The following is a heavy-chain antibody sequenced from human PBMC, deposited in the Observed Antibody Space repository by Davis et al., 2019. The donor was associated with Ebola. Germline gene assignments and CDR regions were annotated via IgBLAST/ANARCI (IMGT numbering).Heavy chain of an antibody. J-gene: IGHJ6*02. CDR2: IHSDGTST. CDR1: GFSFSSTW. D-gene: IGHD3-10*01. Sequence: GESLKISCAASGFSFSSTWMHWVRQAPGKGLLWVSRIHSDGTSTIYTDSVKGRFTISRDNAKNTLYLQMNSLRAEDTAVYYCARDRYYTIDVWGQGTTVTVSS. V-gene: IGHV3-74*01. CDR3: ARDRYYTIDV.